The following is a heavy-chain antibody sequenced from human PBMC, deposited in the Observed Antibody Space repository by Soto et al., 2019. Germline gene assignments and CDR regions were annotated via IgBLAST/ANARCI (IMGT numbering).Heavy chain of an antibody. V-gene: IGHV5-10-1*01. J-gene: IGHJ4*02. CDR1: GYSFTSYW. Sequence: PGESLKISCKGSGYSFTSYWISWVRQMPGKGLEWMGRIDPSDSYTNYSPSFQGHVTISADKSISTAYLQWSSLKASDTAMYYCARHHYYYDSSGYYRNWDQGTLVTVSS. D-gene: IGHD3-22*01. CDR3: ARHHYYYDSSGYYRN. CDR2: IDPSDSYT.